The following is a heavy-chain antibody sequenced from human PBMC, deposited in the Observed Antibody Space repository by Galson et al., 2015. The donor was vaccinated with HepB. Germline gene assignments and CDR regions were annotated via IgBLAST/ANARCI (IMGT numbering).Heavy chain of an antibody. D-gene: IGHD3-10*01. J-gene: IGHJ4*02. CDR2: VYHDGST. CDR1: GGSISRGNW. CDR3: ARVQGPGSYYKRIDY. V-gene: IGHV4-4*02. Sequence: TLSLTCAVSGGSISRGNWWSWVRQPPGEGLEWIGEVYHDGSTHYNPSLKSRVTISVDKSKNQFSLKVNSVTAADTAVYYCARVQGPGSYYKRIDYWGQGTLVTVSS.